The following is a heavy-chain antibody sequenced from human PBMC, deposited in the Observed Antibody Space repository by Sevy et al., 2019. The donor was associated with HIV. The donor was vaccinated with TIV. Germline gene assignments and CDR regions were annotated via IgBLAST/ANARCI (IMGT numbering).Heavy chain of an antibody. Sequence: ASVKVSCKASGYTFTGHYMHWVRQAPGQGLEWMGWINPNSGGTDYAQKFQGRVTLTRDTSISTAYLELSRLTSDDTAVYYCARVFPYCSGGSCYSPYDAFDIWGQGTMVTVSS. CDR3: ARVFPYCSGGSCYSPYDAFDI. CDR1: GYTFTGHY. J-gene: IGHJ3*02. V-gene: IGHV1-2*02. CDR2: INPNSGGT. D-gene: IGHD2-15*01.